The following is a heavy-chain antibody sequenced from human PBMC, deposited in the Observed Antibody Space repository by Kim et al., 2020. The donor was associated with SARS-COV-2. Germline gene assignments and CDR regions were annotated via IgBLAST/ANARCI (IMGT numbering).Heavy chain of an antibody. Sequence: GGSLRLSCAASGFTFSSYAMSWVRQAPGKGLEWVSAISGSGGSTYYADSVKGRFTISRDNSKNTLYLQMNSLRAEDTAVYYCAKGVLGVVAAFDYWGQRTLVTVSS. V-gene: IGHV3-23*01. J-gene: IGHJ4*02. CDR2: ISGSGGST. CDR1: GFTFSSYA. D-gene: IGHD2-15*01. CDR3: AKGVLGVVAAFDY.